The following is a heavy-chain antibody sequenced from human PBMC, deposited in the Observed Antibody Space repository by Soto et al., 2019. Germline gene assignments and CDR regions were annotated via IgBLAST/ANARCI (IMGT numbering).Heavy chain of an antibody. J-gene: IGHJ5*02. Sequence: PGGSLRLSCAASGFTFSSYDMNWVRQAPGKGLEWVSYITSSGSLIYYADSARGRFTVSRDNAKNSLYLQMNSLRAEDTGVYYCARTMYSNRGWFDPWGQGTLVTVSS. CDR2: ITSSGSLI. CDR3: ARTMYSNRGWFDP. D-gene: IGHD6-13*01. V-gene: IGHV3-48*03. CDR1: GFTFSSYD.